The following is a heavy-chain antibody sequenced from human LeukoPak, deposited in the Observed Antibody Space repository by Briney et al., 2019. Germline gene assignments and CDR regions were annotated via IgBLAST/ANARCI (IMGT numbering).Heavy chain of an antibody. CDR1: GYTFTGYY. D-gene: IGHD5-12*01. J-gene: IGHJ4*02. CDR2: INPNSGDT. Sequence: EAAVKVSCKASGYTFTGYYMHWMRQAPGQGLEWMGRINPNSGDTNYAQDLHGRLTKTRDTCINTDYMELSRLRSDDTAVYYCARAGDSGYLGWGQGTLVTVSS. V-gene: IGHV1-2*02. CDR3: ARAGDSGYLG.